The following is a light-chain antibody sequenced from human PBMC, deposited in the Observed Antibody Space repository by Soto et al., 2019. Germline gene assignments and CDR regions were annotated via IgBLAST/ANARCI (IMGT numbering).Light chain of an antibody. Sequence: EIVLTQSPGTLSLSPGERATLSCRASQSVSSSYLAWYQQKPGQAPRLLIYGASSRATGIPDRFSGSGSGTDFPLTISRLDADDLAVYYCQQYGSSPTFGGGTKVEIK. CDR1: QSVSSSY. J-gene: IGKJ4*02. CDR2: GAS. V-gene: IGKV3-20*01. CDR3: QQYGSSPT.